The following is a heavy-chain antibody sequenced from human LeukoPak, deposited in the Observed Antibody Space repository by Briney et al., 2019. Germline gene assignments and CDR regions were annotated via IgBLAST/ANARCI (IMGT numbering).Heavy chain of an antibody. CDR1: GFTFNSYD. Sequence: PGGSLRLSCAASGFTFNSYDMHWVRQATGKGLEWVSAIGTAGDTYYPGSVKGRFTISRENAKNSLYLQMNSLRAGDTAVYYCARAAYGDYRFDYWGQGTLVTVSS. CDR3: ARAAYGDYRFDY. V-gene: IGHV3-13*01. D-gene: IGHD4-17*01. J-gene: IGHJ4*02. CDR2: IGTAGDT.